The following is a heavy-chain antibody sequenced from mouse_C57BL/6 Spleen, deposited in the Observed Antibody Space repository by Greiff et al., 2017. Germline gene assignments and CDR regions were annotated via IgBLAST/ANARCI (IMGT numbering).Heavy chain of an antibody. Sequence: QVQLKQPGAELVKPGASVKLSCKASGYTFTSYWMHWVKQRPGRGLEWIGRIDPNSGGTKYNEKFKSKATLTVDKPSSTAYMQLSSLTSEDSAVYYCARFIAIPYYAMDYWGQGTSVTVSS. CDR1: GYTFTSYW. D-gene: IGHD1-2*01. CDR3: ARFIAIPYYAMDY. J-gene: IGHJ4*01. CDR2: IDPNSGGT. V-gene: IGHV1-72*01.